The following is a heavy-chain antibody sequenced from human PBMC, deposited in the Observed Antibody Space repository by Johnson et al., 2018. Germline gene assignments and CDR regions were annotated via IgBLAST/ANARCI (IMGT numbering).Heavy chain of an antibody. D-gene: IGHD5-18*01. CDR1: GDSITNYY. J-gene: IGHJ6*02. CDR3: ARIRTASYYYYGMDV. CDR2: VHYRGIS. Sequence: QVQLQESGPGLVKPSEPLSLTCNVSGDSITNYYWTWIRQPPGKGLQWIGYVHYRGISNSNPSLKSRVTISVDTSKNQFSLQLNSVTAAETAVYFCARIRTASYYYYGMDVWGQGTTVTVS. V-gene: IGHV4-59*12.